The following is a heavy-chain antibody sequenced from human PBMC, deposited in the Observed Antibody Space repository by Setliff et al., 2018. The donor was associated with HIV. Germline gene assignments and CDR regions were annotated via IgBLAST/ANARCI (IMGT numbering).Heavy chain of an antibody. J-gene: IGHJ5*02. Sequence: SVKVSCKASGGTFSSYAISWVRQAPGQGLEWMGGIIPILGIANYAQKFQGRVTITADKSTSTAYMELSSLRSEDTAVYYCARVLTIRDATLVAPFDYWGRIKNWFDPWGEGTLVTVSS. V-gene: IGHV1-69*10. CDR1: GGTFSSYA. CDR3: ARVLTIRDATLVAPFDYWGRIKNWFDP. CDR2: IIPILGIA. D-gene: IGHD2-8*02.